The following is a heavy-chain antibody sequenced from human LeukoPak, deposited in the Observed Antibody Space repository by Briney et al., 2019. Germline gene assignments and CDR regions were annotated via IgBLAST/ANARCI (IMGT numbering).Heavy chain of an antibody. V-gene: IGHV3-23*01. CDR1: GFSLTTYA. D-gene: IGHD2-21*01. J-gene: IGHJ3*01. Sequence: QSGGSLRLSCAASGFSLTTYAMGWVRQAPGKGLEWVSVISDRGDSTYYADSVKGRFTISRDSSKNTLYLQMNSLRGEDTALYYCAKGRWGLTINNFDLWGQGTMVTVSS. CDR3: AKGRWGLTINNFDL. CDR2: ISDRGDST.